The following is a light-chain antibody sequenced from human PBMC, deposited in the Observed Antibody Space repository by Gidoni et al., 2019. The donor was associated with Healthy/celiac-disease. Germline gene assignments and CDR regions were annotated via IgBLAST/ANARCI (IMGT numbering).Light chain of an antibody. CDR2: EVS. CDR3: SSYTSSSTWV. J-gene: IGLJ3*02. V-gene: IGLV2-14*01. CDR1: SSDVGGYNY. Sequence: QSALTQPASASGSPGQSITISCTGTSSDVGGYNYVSWYQQHPGKATKLMIYEVSNRPSGVSNRFSGSKSGNTASLTISALQAEDEADYYCSSYTSSSTWVFGGGTKLTVL.